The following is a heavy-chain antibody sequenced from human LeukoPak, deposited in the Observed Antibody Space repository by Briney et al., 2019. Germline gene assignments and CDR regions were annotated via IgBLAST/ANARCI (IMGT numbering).Heavy chain of an antibody. CDR3: ARDLRYYDSSGYYQIFDY. CDR1: GYTFTSYG. V-gene: IGHV1-18*01. J-gene: IGHJ4*02. D-gene: IGHD3-22*01. Sequence: ASVKVSCKASGYTFTSYGISWVRQAPGQGLEWMGWISAYNGNTNYAQKLQGRVTMTTDTSTSTAYMELRSLRSDDTAVYYCARDLRYYDSSGYYQIFDYWGQGTLVTVSS. CDR2: ISAYNGNT.